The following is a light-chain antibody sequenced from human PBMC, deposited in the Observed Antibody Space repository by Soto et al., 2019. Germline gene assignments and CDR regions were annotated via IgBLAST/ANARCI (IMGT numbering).Light chain of an antibody. CDR1: SSDVGSYNL. CDR3: SSYTSTSTLHYV. V-gene: IGLV2-14*02. CDR2: EVT. Sequence: QSALTQPASVSGSPGQSITISCTGTSSDVGSYNLVSWYQQHPGKAPKLMIYEVTNRPSGVSYRFSGSKSGNTASLTISGLQAEDEADYFCSSYTSTSTLHYVFGTGTKLTVL. J-gene: IGLJ1*01.